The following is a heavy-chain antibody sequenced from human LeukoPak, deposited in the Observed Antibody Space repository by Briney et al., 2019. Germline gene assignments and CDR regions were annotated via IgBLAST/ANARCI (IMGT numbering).Heavy chain of an antibody. J-gene: IGHJ3*02. CDR3: ARDCGGGSCYGAFDI. Sequence: SETLSLTCTVSGASIRSGDYYWSWIRQPPGKGLEWIGYIYDSGSTYYNPSLKSRITISVDTSENRFSLKLSSVTATDTAVYYCARDCGGGSCYGAFDIWGQGTMVTVSS. D-gene: IGHD2-15*01. CDR1: GASIRSGDYY. V-gene: IGHV4-30-4*01. CDR2: IYDSGST.